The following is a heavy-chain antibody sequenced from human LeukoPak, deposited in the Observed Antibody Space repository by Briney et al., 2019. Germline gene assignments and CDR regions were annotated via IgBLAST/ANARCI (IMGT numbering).Heavy chain of an antibody. J-gene: IGHJ3*02. CDR3: ARQGGNGDPRRGAFDI. CDR1: GYSFTSYW. V-gene: IGHV5-51*01. D-gene: IGHD4-17*01. CDR2: IYPGDSDT. Sequence: GESLKISCKGSGYSFTSYWIGWVRQMPGKGLEWMGIIYPGDSDTRYSPSFQGQVTISADKSISTAYLQWSSLKASDTAMYYCARQGGNGDPRRGAFDIWGQGTMVTVSS.